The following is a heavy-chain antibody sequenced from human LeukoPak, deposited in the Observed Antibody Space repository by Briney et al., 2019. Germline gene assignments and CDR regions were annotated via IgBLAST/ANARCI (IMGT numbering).Heavy chain of an antibody. CDR1: GFTFSSYW. Sequence: GGSLRLSCTTSGFTFSSYWMSWVRQAPGKGLEWLGNIREDGSEKYDVDSVKGRFTISRDNAKNSLYLQMNSLRVEDTAIYYCARGTRVGTPYNWFDPWGQGTLVTVSS. CDR3: ARGTRVGTPYNWFDP. D-gene: IGHD1/OR15-1a*01. CDR2: IREDGSEK. J-gene: IGHJ5*02. V-gene: IGHV3-7*01.